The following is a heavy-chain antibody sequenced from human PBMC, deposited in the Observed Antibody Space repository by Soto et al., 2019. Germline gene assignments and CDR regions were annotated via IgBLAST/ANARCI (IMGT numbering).Heavy chain of an antibody. V-gene: IGHV1-18*01. CDR3: ARVIPGAEAWFDP. D-gene: IGHD2-2*01. CDR1: GNTFTNFG. CDR2: ISAYTDDP. J-gene: IGHJ5*02. Sequence: VKVSCKASGNTFTNFGVTYVRQAPGQGLEWMGWISAYTDDPNYAQKFQGRVTMTIDTSTSTAYLDLRSLTSDDTAVYYCARVIPGAEAWFDPWGQGTLVTVSS.